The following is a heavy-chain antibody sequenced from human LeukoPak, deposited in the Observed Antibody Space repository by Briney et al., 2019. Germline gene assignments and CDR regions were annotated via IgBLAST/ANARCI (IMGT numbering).Heavy chain of an antibody. Sequence: SETLSLTCAVSGGSLSSNNWWSWVRQPPGKGLEWIGQIYDSGNPEYSPSLKSRVTISVDRSKNQFSLKLSFVTAADTAVYYCARDSGDFWSGYPHWGQGTLVTVSS. J-gene: IGHJ4*02. D-gene: IGHD3-3*01. CDR1: GGSLSSNNW. V-gene: IGHV4-4*02. CDR2: IYDSGNP. CDR3: ARDSGDFWSGYPH.